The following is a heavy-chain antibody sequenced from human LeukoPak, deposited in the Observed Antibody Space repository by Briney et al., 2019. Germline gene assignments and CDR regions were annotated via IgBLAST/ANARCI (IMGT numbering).Heavy chain of an antibody. CDR2: IKTKTYGGTT. Sequence: GGSLRLSCTTSGFTFCDHGVSWFRQAPGKGPEWISFIKTKTYGGTTEYAASVKGRFTISRDDSTGIAYLQMDSLKPEDTAVYYCSRGVIVGAAYFDYWGQGTLVTVSS. CDR3: SRGVIVGAAYFDY. CDR1: GFTFCDHG. V-gene: IGHV3-49*03. D-gene: IGHD1-26*01. J-gene: IGHJ4*02.